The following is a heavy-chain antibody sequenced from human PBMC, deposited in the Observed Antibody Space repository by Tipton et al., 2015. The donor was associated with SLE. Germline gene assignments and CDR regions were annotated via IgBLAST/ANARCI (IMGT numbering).Heavy chain of an antibody. Sequence: TLSLTCTVSGGSISSHYWSWIRQPPGKGLEWIGYIYTSGSTNYNPSLKSRVTISVDTSKNQFSLKLNSVTAADTAVYYCARENYDFWSGYGWFDPWGQGTLVTVSS. CDR2: IYTSGST. CDR3: ARENYDFWSGYGWFDP. V-gene: IGHV4-4*09. D-gene: IGHD3-3*01. CDR1: GGSISSHY. J-gene: IGHJ5*02.